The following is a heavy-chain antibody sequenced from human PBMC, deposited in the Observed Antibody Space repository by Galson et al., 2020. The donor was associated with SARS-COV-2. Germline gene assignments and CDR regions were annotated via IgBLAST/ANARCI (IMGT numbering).Heavy chain of an antibody. CDR2: ISGSGGST. CDR1: GFTFSSYA. D-gene: IGHD2-15*01. CDR3: AKALMADIVVVVAATEFYYYGMDV. Sequence: GGSLRLSCAASGFTFSSYAMSWVRQAPGKGLEWVSAISGSGGSTYYADSVKGRFTISRDNSKNTLYLQMNSLRAEDTAVYYCAKALMADIVVVVAATEFYYYGMDVWGQGTTVTVSS. V-gene: IGHV3-23*01. J-gene: IGHJ6*02.